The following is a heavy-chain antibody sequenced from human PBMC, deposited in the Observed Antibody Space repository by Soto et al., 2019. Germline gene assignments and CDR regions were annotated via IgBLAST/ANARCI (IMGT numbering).Heavy chain of an antibody. V-gene: IGHV4-4*02. CDR1: GGSITSTIW. J-gene: IGHJ4*02. CDR3: ATSPGSAAGDY. D-gene: IGHD6-13*01. CDR2: IYHSGST. Sequence: LSLTCAVSGGSITSTIWLSWVRQPPGKGLEWIGEIYHSGSTNYNPSLKSRVTISVDRSKNQLSLKLSSVTAADTAVYYCATSPGSAAGDYWGQGTLVTVSS.